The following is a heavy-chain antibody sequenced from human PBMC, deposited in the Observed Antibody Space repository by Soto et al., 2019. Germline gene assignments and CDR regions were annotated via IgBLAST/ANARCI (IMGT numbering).Heavy chain of an antibody. CDR1: EGSIVSLY. D-gene: IGHD1-1*01. Sequence: SETLCLTWTVFEGSIVSLYWSWIRQPQGRGLGWIGYIYYSGSTYYNPSLKSRVTISVDTSKNPFSLKLSSVTAADTAVYYCARGLAGTTSRAAFDIWGQGTMVTVSS. CDR2: IYYSGST. V-gene: IGHV4-59*11. CDR3: ARGLAGTTSRAAFDI. J-gene: IGHJ3*02.